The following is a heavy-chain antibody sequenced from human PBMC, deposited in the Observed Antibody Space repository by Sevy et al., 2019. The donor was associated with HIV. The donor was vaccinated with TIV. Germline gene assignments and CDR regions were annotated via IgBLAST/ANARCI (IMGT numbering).Heavy chain of an antibody. Sequence: GGSLRLSCAASGFTFGSYGMHWVRQAPGRGLEWVSFISYDKSERYYGDSVRGRFTISREKFKNTLWLQMNSLRPEETDVYYCARDNSGYFHFDYWGQGTLVTVSS. CDR3: ARDNSGYFHFDY. CDR2: ISYDKSER. V-gene: IGHV3-30*03. D-gene: IGHD3-22*01. CDR1: GFTFGSYG. J-gene: IGHJ4*02.